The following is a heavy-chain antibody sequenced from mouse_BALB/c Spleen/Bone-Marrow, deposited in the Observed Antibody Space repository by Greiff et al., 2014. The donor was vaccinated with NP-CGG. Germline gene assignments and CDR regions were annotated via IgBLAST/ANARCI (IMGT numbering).Heavy chain of an antibody. V-gene: IGHV1-4*01. J-gene: IGHJ3*01. D-gene: IGHD2-14*01. CDR1: GYTFTSYT. CDR2: INPSSGFS. CDR3: AKSASCRSLFDY. Sequence: VQGVESGAELARPGASVKMSCKASGYTFTSYTIHWVKQRPGQGLEWIGYINPSSGFSNYNQRFKDKATLTADKSSNTAYMQLSRLTSEDSAVYYCAKSASCRSLFDYWGQGTLVTVSA.